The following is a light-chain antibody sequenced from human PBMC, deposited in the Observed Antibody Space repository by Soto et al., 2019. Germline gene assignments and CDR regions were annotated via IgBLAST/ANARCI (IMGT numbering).Light chain of an antibody. CDR3: QSYDSSLSGWV. Sequence: QSVLTQQPSVSGATGQRVTISCTESSSNIGAGYDVHWYPQLPGTAPKLLIYGNSNRPSGVPDRFSGSKSGTSASLAITGLHAEDEADYYCQSYDSSLSGWVFGGGTKLTVL. CDR2: GNS. CDR1: SSNIGAGYD. V-gene: IGLV1-40*01. J-gene: IGLJ3*02.